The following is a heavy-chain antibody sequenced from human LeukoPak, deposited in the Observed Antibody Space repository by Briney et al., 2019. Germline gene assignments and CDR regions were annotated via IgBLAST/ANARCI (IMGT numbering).Heavy chain of an antibody. CDR2: ISGSGGST. Sequence: GGSLRLSCAASGFTFSSYAMSWVRQAPGKGLEWVSAISGSGGSTYYADSVKGRFTIPRDNSKNTLYLQMNSLRAEDTAVYYCAKDPEIVGATSGGQGTLVTVSS. CDR3: AKDPEIVGATS. V-gene: IGHV3-23*01. CDR1: GFTFSSYA. D-gene: IGHD1-26*01. J-gene: IGHJ4*02.